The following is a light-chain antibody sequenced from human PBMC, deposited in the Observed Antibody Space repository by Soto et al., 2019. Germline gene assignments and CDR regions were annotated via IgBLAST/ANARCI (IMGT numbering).Light chain of an antibody. CDR1: SSDVGGYNY. CDR3: SSYTISSTLVV. Sequence: QSALTQPASVSGSPGQSITISCTGTSSDVGGYNYVCWYQQHPGKAPKLMIYEVSNRPSGVSNRFPGSKSGNTASLTISGLQAEDEADYYCSSYTISSTLVVFGGGTKLTVL. J-gene: IGLJ2*01. CDR2: EVS. V-gene: IGLV2-14*01.